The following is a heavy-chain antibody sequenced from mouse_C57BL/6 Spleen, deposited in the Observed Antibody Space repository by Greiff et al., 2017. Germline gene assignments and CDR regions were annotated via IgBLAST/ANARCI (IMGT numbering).Heavy chain of an antibody. Sequence: VQLQQSGPELVKPGASVKISCKASGYAFSSSWMNWVKQRPGKGLEWIGRVYPGDGDTNYNGKFKGKVTLTADKSSSTAYMQLSSLTSEDSAVYFCARWAGTEDYFDYWGQGTTLTVSS. CDR3: ARWAGTEDYFDY. CDR2: VYPGDGDT. D-gene: IGHD4-1*01. J-gene: IGHJ2*01. V-gene: IGHV1-82*01. CDR1: GYAFSSSW.